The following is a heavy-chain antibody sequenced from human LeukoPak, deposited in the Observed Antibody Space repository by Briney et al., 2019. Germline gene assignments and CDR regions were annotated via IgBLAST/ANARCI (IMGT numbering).Heavy chain of an antibody. CDR3: ASMPSTEIYYFCYMGV. CDR1: RFTFSSYT. J-gene: IGHJ6*03. D-gene: IGHD2-2*01. CDR2: ISANAVST. Sequence: GGSLRLSCADSRFTFSSYTMNWVRQAPGKGLEWVSGISANAVSTYYADSVKGRFTISRDNSKNTLYLHMDRLGTEDTAVYYFASMPSTEIYYFCYMGVWGKGTTVTASS. V-gene: IGHV3-23*01.